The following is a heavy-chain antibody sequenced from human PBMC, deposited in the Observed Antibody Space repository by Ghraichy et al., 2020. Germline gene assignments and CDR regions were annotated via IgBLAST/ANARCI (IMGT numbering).Heavy chain of an antibody. V-gene: IGHV4-34*01. J-gene: IGHJ4*02. CDR3: ARRWGLFGSSWYNY. D-gene: IGHD6-13*01. Sequence: SETLSLTCAVYGGSFSGYYWSWIRQPPGKGLEWIGEINHSGSTNYNPSLKSRVTISVDTSKNQFSLKLSSVTAADTAVYYCARRWGLFGSSWYNYWGQGTLVTVSS. CDR2: INHSGST. CDR1: GGSFSGYY.